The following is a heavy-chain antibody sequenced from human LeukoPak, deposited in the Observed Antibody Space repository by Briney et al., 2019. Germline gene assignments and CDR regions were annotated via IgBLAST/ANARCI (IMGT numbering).Heavy chain of an antibody. D-gene: IGHD3-22*01. V-gene: IGHV3-48*03. CDR1: GFTFSSYE. CDR3: ATGGYYLTY. Sequence: GGSLRLSCAASGFTFSSYEMNWVPQAPGKGLEWFSYISSSGSTTYYADSVKGRFTISRDNAKHSLYLQMNSLRAEDTAVYYCATGGYYLTYWGQGTLVTVSS. J-gene: IGHJ4*02. CDR2: ISSSGSTT.